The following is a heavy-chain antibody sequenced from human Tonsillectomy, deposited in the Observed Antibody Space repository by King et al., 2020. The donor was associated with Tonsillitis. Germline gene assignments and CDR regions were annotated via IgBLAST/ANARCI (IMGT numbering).Heavy chain of an antibody. J-gene: IGHJ3*02. CDR1: GASISNGVYY. CDR3: ARTYGSGSYYEDAFDI. V-gene: IGHV4-31*03. Sequence: VQLQESGPGLVKPSQTLSLTCTVSGASISNGVYYWSWIRQHPGKGLEWIGSIYYSGSTYYNPSLKSRVAISVDTSKNQFSLKLSSVTVADTAVYFCARTYGSGSYYEDAFDIWGQGTVVTVSS. CDR2: IYYSGST. D-gene: IGHD3-10*01.